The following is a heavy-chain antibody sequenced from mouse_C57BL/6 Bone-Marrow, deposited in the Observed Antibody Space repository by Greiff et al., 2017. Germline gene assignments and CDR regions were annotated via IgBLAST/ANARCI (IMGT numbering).Heavy chain of an antibody. CDR1: GFSLTSYG. V-gene: IGHV2-2*01. CDR3: ARYYGSSGAWFAY. Sequence: QVQLKESGPGLVQPSQSLSITCTVSGFSLTSYGVHWVRQSPGKGLEWLGVIWSGGSTDYNAAFISRLSISKDNSKSQVFFKMNSLQADDTAIYYCARYYGSSGAWFAYWGQGTLVTVSA. CDR2: IWSGGST. J-gene: IGHJ3*01. D-gene: IGHD1-1*01.